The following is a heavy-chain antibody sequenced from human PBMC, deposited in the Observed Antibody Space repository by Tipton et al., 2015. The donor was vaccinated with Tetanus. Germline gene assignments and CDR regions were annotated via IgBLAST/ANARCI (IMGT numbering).Heavy chain of an antibody. Sequence: TLSLTCAVYGGSFSGYYWSWIRQPPGKGLEWIGYIYYSGSTNYNPSLKSRVTISVDTSKNQFSLKLSSVTAADTAVYYCAREGGYGDYYFGYWGQGTLVTVSS. CDR2: IYYSGST. D-gene: IGHD4-17*01. CDR1: GGSFSGYY. CDR3: AREGGYGDYYFGY. V-gene: IGHV4-59*01. J-gene: IGHJ4*02.